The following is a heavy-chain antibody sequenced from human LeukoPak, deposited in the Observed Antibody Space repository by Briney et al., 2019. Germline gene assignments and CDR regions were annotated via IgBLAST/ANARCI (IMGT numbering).Heavy chain of an antibody. CDR2: INHSGST. CDR3: ARRPPHRKAARTGPSDYYYYYMDV. D-gene: IGHD6-6*01. CDR1: GGSLSGYY. V-gene: IGHV4-34*01. J-gene: IGHJ6*03. Sequence: PSETLSLTCAVYGGSLSGYYWSWIRQPPGKGLEWIGEINHSGSTNYNPSLKSRVTISVDTSKNQFSLKLSSVTAADTAVYYCARRPPHRKAARTGPSDYYYYYMDVWGKGTTVTVSS.